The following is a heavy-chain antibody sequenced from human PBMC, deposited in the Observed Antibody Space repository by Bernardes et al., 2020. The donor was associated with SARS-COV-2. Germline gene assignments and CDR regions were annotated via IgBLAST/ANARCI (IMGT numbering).Heavy chain of an antibody. CDR3: ARYSSGWYSTFDY. CDR1: GFTFSSYA. J-gene: IGHJ4*02. CDR2: IGGSGVST. D-gene: IGHD6-19*01. Sequence: GGSLRLSCAASGFTFSSYAMSWVRQAPGKGLEWVSTIGGSGVSTYYADSVKGRFTISRDNSKNTLYLQMNSLRAEDTAVYYCARYSSGWYSTFDYWGQGTLVTVSS. V-gene: IGHV3-23*01.